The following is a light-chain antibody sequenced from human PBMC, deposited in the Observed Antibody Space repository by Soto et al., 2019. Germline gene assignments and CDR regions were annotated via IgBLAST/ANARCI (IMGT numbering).Light chain of an antibody. Sequence: EIVLTQSPGTLSLSPGERATLSCRASQSVSSSYLAWCQQKPGQAPRLLIYGASSRATGIPDRFSGSGSGPDFTLTISRLEPEDFAVYYCQQYGSSPMYTFGQGTKLEIK. CDR2: GAS. CDR3: QQYGSSPMYT. J-gene: IGKJ2*01. CDR1: QSVSSSY. V-gene: IGKV3-20*01.